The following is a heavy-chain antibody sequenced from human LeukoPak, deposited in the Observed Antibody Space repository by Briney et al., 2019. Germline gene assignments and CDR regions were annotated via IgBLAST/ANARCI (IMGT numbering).Heavy chain of an antibody. CDR3: ASPRGYSYGNYDY. D-gene: IGHD5-18*01. Sequence: ASVKVSCKASGGTFSSYAISWVRQAPGQGLEWMGRVIPIFGTANYAQKFQGRVTITTDESTSTAYMDLSSLRSEDTAVYYCASPRGYSYGNYDYWGQGTLVTVSS. CDR1: GGTFSSYA. CDR2: VIPIFGTA. V-gene: IGHV1-69*05. J-gene: IGHJ4*02.